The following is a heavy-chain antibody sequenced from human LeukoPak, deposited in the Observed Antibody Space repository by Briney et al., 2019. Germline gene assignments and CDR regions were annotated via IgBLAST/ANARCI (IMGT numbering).Heavy chain of an antibody. Sequence: SETLSLTCTVSGASISSFYWNWTRQPADKGLEWIGRIYTTGGSDYNPSLKSRVTMSLDTSTNQFSLKLSSVTAADTAVYYCARTSSGYSQFDYWGQGTLVTVSS. D-gene: IGHD3-22*01. CDR3: ARTSSGYSQFDY. V-gene: IGHV4-4*07. CDR2: IYTTGGS. J-gene: IGHJ4*02. CDR1: GASISSFY.